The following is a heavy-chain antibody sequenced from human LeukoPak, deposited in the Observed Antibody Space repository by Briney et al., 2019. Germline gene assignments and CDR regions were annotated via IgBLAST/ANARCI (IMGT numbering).Heavy chain of an antibody. J-gene: IGHJ5*02. Sequence: SETLSLTCTVSGGSISSYYWSWIRQPPGKGLEWIGYIYYSGSTNYNPSLKSRVTISVDTSKNQFSLKLSSVTAADTAVYYCARLYCSSTSCRMNWFDPWGQGTLVTVSS. CDR3: ARLYCSSTSCRMNWFDP. D-gene: IGHD2-2*01. CDR2: IYYSGST. V-gene: IGHV4-59*01. CDR1: GGSISSYY.